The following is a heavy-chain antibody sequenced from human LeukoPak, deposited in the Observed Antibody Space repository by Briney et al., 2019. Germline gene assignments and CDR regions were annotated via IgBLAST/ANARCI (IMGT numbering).Heavy chain of an antibody. CDR1: GFTLSDSA. Sequence: GGSLRLSCAASGFTLSDSAIHWVRQASGKGLEWVGLIDRPAKSYATAYGASVGGRFTTSRDDSKNTAYLQMDSLKTEDTALYYCTRDRGTYNWLDPWGQGTLVTVSS. CDR3: TRDRGTYNWLDP. J-gene: IGHJ5*02. CDR2: IDRPAKSYAT. V-gene: IGHV3-73*01. D-gene: IGHD1-26*01.